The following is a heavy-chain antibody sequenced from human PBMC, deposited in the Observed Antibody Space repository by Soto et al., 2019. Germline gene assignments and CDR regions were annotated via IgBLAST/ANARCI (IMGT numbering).Heavy chain of an antibody. CDR3: ASLGYCSSTSCYTDWFDP. CDR1: GGSISSSNL. J-gene: IGHJ5*02. V-gene: IGHV4-4*02. D-gene: IGHD2-2*02. Sequence: PSETLSLTCAVSGGSISSSNLWSWVRQPPGKGLEWIGEIYHSGSTNYNPSLKSRVTISVDKSKNQFPLKLSSVTAADTAVYYCASLGYCSSTSCYTDWFDPWGQGTLVTV. CDR2: IYHSGST.